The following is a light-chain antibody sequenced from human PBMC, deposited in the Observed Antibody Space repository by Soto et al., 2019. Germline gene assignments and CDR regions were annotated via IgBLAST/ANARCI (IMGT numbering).Light chain of an antibody. CDR3: QQYGSSPYT. Sequence: EIVLTQSPGTLSLSPGERATLSCRASQSISSSYLGWYKQKPGQAPRLLIYAASNRGTGIPDRFSGSGSARDFSLTICRQGTEDFAVYYSQQYGSSPYTFGQGTKLEIK. J-gene: IGKJ2*01. CDR2: AAS. V-gene: IGKV3-20*01. CDR1: QSISSSY.